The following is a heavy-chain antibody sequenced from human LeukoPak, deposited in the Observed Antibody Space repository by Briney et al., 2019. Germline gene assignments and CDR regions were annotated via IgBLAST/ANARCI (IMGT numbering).Heavy chain of an antibody. CDR2: ISGSGGST. V-gene: IGHV3-23*01. CDR3: ARTQIYCSGGRCYLDY. CDR1: GFTFSSYA. D-gene: IGHD2-15*01. Sequence: GGSLRLSCAASGFTFSSYAMSWVRQAPGKGLEWVSAISGSGGSTYYADSVKGRFTISRDNSKNTLYLQMNSLSAEDTAVYYCARTQIYCSGGRCYLDYWGQGTLVTVSS. J-gene: IGHJ4*02.